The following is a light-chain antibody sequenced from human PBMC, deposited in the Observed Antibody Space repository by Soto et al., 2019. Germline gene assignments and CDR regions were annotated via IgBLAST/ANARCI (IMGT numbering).Light chain of an antibody. Sequence: DIQMTQSPSSLSASVGDRVTLTCRASQGIRTYLAWYQQQPGKPPKLLIYAANTLQTGVPSRFSGSGSGTDFTLTISSVQPEDVATVYCQKYDSVPLTFGQGTKVEIK. J-gene: IGKJ1*01. CDR2: AAN. CDR1: QGIRTY. V-gene: IGKV1-27*01. CDR3: QKYDSVPLT.